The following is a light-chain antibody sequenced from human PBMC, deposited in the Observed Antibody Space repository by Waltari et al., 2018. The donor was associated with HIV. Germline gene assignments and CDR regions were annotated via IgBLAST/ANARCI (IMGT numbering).Light chain of an antibody. V-gene: IGLV1-47*01. J-gene: IGLJ2*01. CDR1: SSNIGTNY. CDR2: RNN. CDR3: AAWDDTLTVV. Sequence: QSVLTQPPSASGTPGQSVTISCSGTSSNIGTNYVYWYQQFPGTAPKLLINRNNKRPARVPDRFSGSKSGTAASLAISGLRSDDEADYYCAAWDDTLTVVFGGGTKLTVL.